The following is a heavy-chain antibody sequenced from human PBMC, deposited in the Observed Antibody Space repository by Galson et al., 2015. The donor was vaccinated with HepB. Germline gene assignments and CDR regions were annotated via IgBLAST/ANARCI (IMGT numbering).Heavy chain of an antibody. CDR2: IYYSGST. D-gene: IGHD3-3*01. V-gene: IGHV4-59*08. CDR3: ARHRLEDFWSGYKDY. J-gene: IGHJ4*02. Sequence: ETLSLTCTVSGGSISSYYWSWIRQPPGKGLEWIGYIYYSGSTNYNPSLKSRVTISVDTSKNQFSLKLSSVTAADTAVHYCARHRLEDFWSGYKDYWGQGTLVTVSS. CDR1: GGSISSYY.